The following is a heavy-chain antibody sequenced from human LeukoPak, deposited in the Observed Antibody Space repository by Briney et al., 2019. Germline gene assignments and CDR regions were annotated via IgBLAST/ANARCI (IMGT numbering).Heavy chain of an antibody. D-gene: IGHD3-10*01. V-gene: IGHV3-23*01. CDR2: ISGSGGST. J-gene: IGHJ3*02. Sequence: GGSLRLSCAASGFTFSSYAMSWVRQAPGKGLEWVSAISGSGGSTYYADSVKGRFTISRDNSKNTLYLQMNSLRAEDTAVYYCAKSLGGGSGSYYTSGGAFDIWGQGTMVTVSS. CDR3: AKSLGGGSGSYYTSGGAFDI. CDR1: GFTFSSYA.